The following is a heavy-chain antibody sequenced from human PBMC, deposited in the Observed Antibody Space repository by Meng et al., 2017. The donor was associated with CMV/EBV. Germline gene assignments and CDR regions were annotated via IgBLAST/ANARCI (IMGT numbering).Heavy chain of an antibody. CDR1: GGTFSSYA. J-gene: IGHJ4*02. D-gene: IGHD6-19*01. CDR3: ARSSQWLLPNLDH. Sequence: SVKVSCKTSGGTFSSYAFIWVRQAPGQGLEWMAGIVPIFGTTDYAQKFQGRVTLTTDVSTSTAYMELSSLTSEDTAVYYCARSSQWLLPNLDHWGQGTLVTVSS. CDR2: IVPIFGTT. V-gene: IGHV1-69*05.